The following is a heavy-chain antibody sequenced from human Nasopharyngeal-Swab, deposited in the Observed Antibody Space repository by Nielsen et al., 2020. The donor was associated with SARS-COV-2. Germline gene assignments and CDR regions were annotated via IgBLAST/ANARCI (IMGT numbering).Heavy chain of an antibody. V-gene: IGHV3-30-3*01. D-gene: IGHD3-22*01. Sequence: GGSLRLSCAASGFTFSSYAMHWVRQAPGKGLEWVAVISYDGSNKYYADSVKGRFTISRDNSKNTLYLQMNSLRAEDTAVYYCARDRRYYDSSGYYCEYFQHWGQGTLVTVSS. J-gene: IGHJ1*01. CDR2: ISYDGSNK. CDR3: ARDRRYYDSSGYYCEYFQH. CDR1: GFTFSSYA.